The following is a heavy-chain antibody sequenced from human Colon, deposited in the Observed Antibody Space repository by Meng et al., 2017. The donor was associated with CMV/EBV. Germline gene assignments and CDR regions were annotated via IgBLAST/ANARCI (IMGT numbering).Heavy chain of an antibody. D-gene: IGHD1-1*01. V-gene: IGHV1-18*01. CDR2: ISGSTGYT. Sequence: VQLVQFGAEVKEPGASVLVSCRSSGYTFTSYGINWVRQAPGQGLEWMGWISGSTGYTNRAQKFQGRVTMTTDTSTSTAYLALTSLTSNDTAVYYCARGRPNWSGVLDYWGQGTLVTVSS. CDR3: ARGRPNWSGVLDY. CDR1: GYTFTSYG. J-gene: IGHJ4*02.